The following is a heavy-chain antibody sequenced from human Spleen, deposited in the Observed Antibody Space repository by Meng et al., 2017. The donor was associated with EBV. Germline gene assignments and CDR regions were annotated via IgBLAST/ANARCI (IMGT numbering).Heavy chain of an antibody. CDR2: INTDTGTP. CDR1: GYTFTTHP. J-gene: IGHJ5*02. D-gene: IGHD1-14*01. V-gene: IGHV7-4-1*02. Sequence: QGHCVQSGFELRKPGASVKVSCQTSGYTFTTHPVHWVRQAPGQGLKWMGWINTDTGTPTYAQGFTGRFVFSLDTSLSTAYLQISSPQSDDTAVYYCARGVPKSYGTFDPWGQGTLVTVSS. CDR3: ARGVPKSYGTFDP.